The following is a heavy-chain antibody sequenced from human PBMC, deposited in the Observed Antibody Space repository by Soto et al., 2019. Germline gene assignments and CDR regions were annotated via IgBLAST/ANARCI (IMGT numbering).Heavy chain of an antibody. D-gene: IGHD3-22*01. CDR2: IYYSGST. CDR1: GGSISSGDYY. J-gene: IGHJ4*02. CDR3: ARMNYYDTSGYPFDY. Sequence: PSETLSLTCTVSGGSISSGDYYWSWIRQPPGKGLEWIGYIYYSGSTNYNPSLKSRVIMSVDTSKNQFSLKLSSVTAADTAVYYCARMNYYDTSGYPFDYWGQGMMVTVSS. V-gene: IGHV4-30-4*02.